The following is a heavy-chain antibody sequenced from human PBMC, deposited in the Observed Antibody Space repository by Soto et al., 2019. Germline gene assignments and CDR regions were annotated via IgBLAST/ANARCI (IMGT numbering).Heavy chain of an antibody. V-gene: IGHV4-31*03. D-gene: IGHD3-10*02. CDR3: AGAVSPFDVRRYRTSYFDQ. J-gene: IGHJ4*02. Sequence: SETLSLTCTVSGASVSTGVYYWTWIRQHPGKGLEWIGYIDNSGSTYYNPSLTGRVDISVDTSKNEFSLNLQSLTAADTAFYYCAGAVSPFDVRRYRTSYFDQWGQGILVTVSS. CDR2: IDNSGST. CDR1: GASVSTGVYY.